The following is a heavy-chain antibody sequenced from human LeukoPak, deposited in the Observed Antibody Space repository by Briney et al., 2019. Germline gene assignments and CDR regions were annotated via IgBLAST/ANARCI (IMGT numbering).Heavy chain of an antibody. CDR1: GGSFSGYY. CDR2: INHSGST. V-gene: IGHV4-34*01. CDR3: ARASWHYIDY. Sequence: SETLSLTCAVYGGSFSGYYWSWIRQPPGKGLEWIGEINHSGSTNYNPSLKSRVTISVDTSKNQFSLKLSSVTAADTAAYYCARASWHYIDYWGQGTLVTVSS. D-gene: IGHD2-2*01. J-gene: IGHJ4*02.